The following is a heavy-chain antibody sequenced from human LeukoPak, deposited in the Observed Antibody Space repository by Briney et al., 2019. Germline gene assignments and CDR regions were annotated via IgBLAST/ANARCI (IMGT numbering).Heavy chain of an antibody. D-gene: IGHD6-13*01. V-gene: IGHV4-59*01. J-gene: IGHJ6*03. Sequence: PSETLSLTCTVSGGSISSYYWSWIRQPPGKGLEWIGYIYYSGSTNYNPSLKSRVTISVDTSKNQFSLKLSSVTAADTAVYYCARSHSSLNTYYYYYMDVWGKGTTVTVSS. CDR3: ARSHSSLNTYYYYYMDV. CDR1: GGSISSYY. CDR2: IYYSGST.